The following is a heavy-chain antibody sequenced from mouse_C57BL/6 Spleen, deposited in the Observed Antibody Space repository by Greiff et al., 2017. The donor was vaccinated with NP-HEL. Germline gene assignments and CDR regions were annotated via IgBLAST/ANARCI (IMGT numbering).Heavy chain of an antibody. CDR2: IWSGGST. J-gene: IGHJ1*03. CDR3: ARNGDYSNSYWYFDV. D-gene: IGHD2-5*01. V-gene: IGHV2-2*01. CDR1: GFSLTSYG. Sequence: QVQLKQSGPGLVQPSQSLSITCTVSGFSLTSYGVHWVRQSPGKGLEWLGVIWSGGSTDYNAAFISRLSISKDNSKSQVFFKMNSLQADDTAIYYCARNGDYSNSYWYFDVWGTGTTVTVSS.